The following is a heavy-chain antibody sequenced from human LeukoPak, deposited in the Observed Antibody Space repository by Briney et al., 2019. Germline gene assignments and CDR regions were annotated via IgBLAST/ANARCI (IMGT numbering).Heavy chain of an antibody. CDR1: GFTFSSYW. CDR2: ISGDGSRT. CDR3: ARELPFDY. V-gene: IGHV3-74*01. Sequence: GGSLRLSCAASGFTFSSYWMHWVRQTPGKGLVWVSRISGDGSRTTYAESVKGRFTISRDNAKNTLYLQMNTLRAEDTAVYYCARELPFDYWGQGTLVTVSS. J-gene: IGHJ4*02.